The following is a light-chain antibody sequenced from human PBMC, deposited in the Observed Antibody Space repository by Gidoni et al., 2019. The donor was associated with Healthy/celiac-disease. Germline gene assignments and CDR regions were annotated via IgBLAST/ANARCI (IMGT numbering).Light chain of an antibody. J-gene: IGLJ3*02. CDR2: SNK. CDR1: SSNIASNP. Sequence: QSVLTLSPSASGPPALRATISCSGSSSNIASNPLNWYQQLAGTAPKLLIYSNKQRPSGVPARCTGSKSGTSASLAISGLRSEEEAEYYWATWDDGLNGPVVGGGTELTGL. CDR3: ATWDDGLNGPV. V-gene: IGLV1-44*01.